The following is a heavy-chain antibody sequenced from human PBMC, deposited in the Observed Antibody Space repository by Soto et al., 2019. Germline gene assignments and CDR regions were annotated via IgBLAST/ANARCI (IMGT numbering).Heavy chain of an antibody. J-gene: IGHJ4*02. CDR1: GGSISSYY. CDR2: IYYSGST. CDR3: ARVGCSGGSCYSRY. D-gene: IGHD2-15*01. V-gene: IGHV4-59*01. Sequence: HSETLSLTCTVSGGSISSYYWSWIRQPPGKGLEWIGYIYYSGSTNYNPSLKSRVTISVDTSKNQFSLKLSSVTAADTAVYYCARVGCSGGSCYSRYWGQGTLVTVSS.